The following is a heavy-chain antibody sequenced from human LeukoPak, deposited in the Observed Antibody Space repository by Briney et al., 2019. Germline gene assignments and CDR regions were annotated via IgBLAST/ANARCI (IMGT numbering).Heavy chain of an antibody. CDR1: GFTVSSNY. V-gene: IGHV3-53*01. D-gene: IGHD5-18*01. Sequence: GGSLRLSCAASGFTVSSNYMSWVRQAPGKGLEWVSVIYSGGSTYYADSVKGRFTISRDNSKNTLYLQMNSLRAEDTAVYYCARVGRYSYGPDYWGQGTLVTVSS. J-gene: IGHJ4*02. CDR3: ARVGRYSYGPDY. CDR2: IYSGGST.